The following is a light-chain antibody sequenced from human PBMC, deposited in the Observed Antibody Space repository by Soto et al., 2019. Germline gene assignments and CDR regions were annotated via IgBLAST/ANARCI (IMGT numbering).Light chain of an antibody. J-gene: IGLJ1*01. CDR2: DVS. Sequence: QSVLTQPPSVSGSPGQSVTISCTGTISDVGSSNGVSWYQQPPGTAHKLMIYDVSNRPSGVPDRFSGSKSGNTASLTISGLQAEDEADYYCSSYTITSTYIFGTGTKLTVL. CDR1: ISDVGSSNG. CDR3: SSYTITSTYI. V-gene: IGLV2-18*02.